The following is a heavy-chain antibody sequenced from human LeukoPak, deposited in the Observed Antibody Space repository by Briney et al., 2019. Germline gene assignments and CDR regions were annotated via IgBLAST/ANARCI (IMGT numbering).Heavy chain of an antibody. CDR1: GGSISSSNW. J-gene: IGHJ5*02. CDR2: IYHSGST. V-gene: IGHV4-4*02. Sequence: PSETLSLTCAVSGGSISSSNWWSWVRQPPGKGLEWSGEIYHSGSTNYNPSLKSRDTTSHDKPKNTFSLKLSSVTPPDTAVYYCARDRAFITVVRGVIRNRWFDPWGQPTLVSVSS. CDR3: ARDRAFITVVRGVIRNRWFDP. D-gene: IGHD3-10*01.